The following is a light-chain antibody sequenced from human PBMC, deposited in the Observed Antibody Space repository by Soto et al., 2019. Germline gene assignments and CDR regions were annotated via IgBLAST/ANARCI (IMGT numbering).Light chain of an antibody. CDR2: EVS. J-gene: IGLJ1*01. V-gene: IGLV2-8*02. CDR3: SSYAGSNNF. CDR1: SSDVGGYNY. Sequence: QSVLTQPPSASRSPGQSVTISCTGTSSDVGGYNYVSWYQQHPGKAPKLMIYEVSKRPSGVPDRFSGSKSGNTASLTVSGLQAEDEADYYCSSYAGSNNFFGTGTKVTVL.